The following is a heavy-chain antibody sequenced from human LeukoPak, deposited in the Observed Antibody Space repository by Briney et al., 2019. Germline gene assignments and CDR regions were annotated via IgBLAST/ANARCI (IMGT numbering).Heavy chain of an antibody. CDR3: TTDKFRINWSVATNWFDP. Sequence: GGSLRLSCAASGFTFSNAWMSWVRQAPGKGLEWVGRIKSKTDGGTTEYAAPVKHRFTISRDDSKNTLYLQMNSLKTEDTAVCYCTTDKFRINWSVATNWFDPWGQGTLVIVSS. V-gene: IGHV3-15*01. J-gene: IGHJ5*02. CDR2: IKSKTDGGTT. CDR1: GFTFSNAW. D-gene: IGHD1-1*01.